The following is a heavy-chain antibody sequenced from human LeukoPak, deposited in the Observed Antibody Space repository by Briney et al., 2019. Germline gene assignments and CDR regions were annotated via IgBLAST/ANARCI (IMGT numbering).Heavy chain of an antibody. J-gene: IGHJ4*01. CDR1: GYSITTGFY. CDR2: IPDGRIT. CDR3: VRGDGYNYVIDY. D-gene: IGHD5-24*01. Sequence: SETLSLTCTVSGYSITTGFYWGWIRQSPGKGLEWIGSIPDGRITSYNPSLESRVSLSGDTSNNQFSLNLSSVTAADTAVYYCVRGDGYNYVIDYWGHGTLVTVSS. V-gene: IGHV4-38-2*02.